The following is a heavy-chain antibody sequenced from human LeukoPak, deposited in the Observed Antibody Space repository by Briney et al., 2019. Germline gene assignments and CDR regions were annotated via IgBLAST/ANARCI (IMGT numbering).Heavy chain of an antibody. CDR3: ARDKRFAGGGDY. CDR2: IIPILGIA. V-gene: IGHV1-69*04. Sequence: SVKVSCKASGGTFISYTISWVRQAPGQGLEWMGRIIPILGIANHAQKFQGRVTITADKSTSTAYMELSSLRSEDTAVYYCARDKRFAGGGDYWGQGTLVTVSS. J-gene: IGHJ4*02. D-gene: IGHD2-21*01. CDR1: GGTFISYT.